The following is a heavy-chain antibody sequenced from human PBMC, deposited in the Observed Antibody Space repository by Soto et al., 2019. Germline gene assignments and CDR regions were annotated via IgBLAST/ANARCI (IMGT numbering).Heavy chain of an antibody. CDR1: GYTFTSYD. CDR2: MNPNSGNT. V-gene: IGHV1-8*01. J-gene: IGHJ6*02. D-gene: IGHD2-2*01. Sequence: ASVKVSCKASGYTFTSYDINWVRQATGQGLEWMGWMNPNSGNTGYAQKFQGRVTMTRNTSISTAYLQWSSLKASDTAMYYCAMPDCSSTSCYYYYSMDVWGQGTTVTGSS. CDR3: AMPDCSSTSCYYYYSMDV.